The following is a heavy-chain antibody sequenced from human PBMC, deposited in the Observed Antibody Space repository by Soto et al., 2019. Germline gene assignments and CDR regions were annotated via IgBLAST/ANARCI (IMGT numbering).Heavy chain of an antibody. CDR2: IYYSGST. D-gene: IGHD3-3*01. CDR1: GGSISPYY. V-gene: IGHV4-59*08. J-gene: IGHJ5*02. CDR3: ARVKYDFWSGYSPLHNWFDP. Sequence: SETLSLTCTVSGGSISPYYWSWIRQPPGKGLEWIGYIYYSGSTTYNPSLKSRVNISVDTSQNQFSLKLSSVTAADTAVYYCARVKYDFWSGYSPLHNWFDPWGQGTLVTVSS.